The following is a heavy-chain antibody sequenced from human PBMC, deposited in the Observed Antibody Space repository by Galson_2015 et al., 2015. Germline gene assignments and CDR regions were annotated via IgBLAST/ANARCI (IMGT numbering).Heavy chain of an antibody. V-gene: IGHV4-59*01. CDR1: GGSISSSY. D-gene: IGHD3-16*01. Sequence: LSLTCTVSGGSISSSYWSWIRQPPGQGLEWIGHLYYGGSTNYNSSLKSRVTISLDTSKNQFSLKLSSVTAADTAVYYCAKDPGGAGWFDPWGQGTLVTVSS. CDR2: LYYGGST. J-gene: IGHJ5*02. CDR3: AKDPGGAGWFDP.